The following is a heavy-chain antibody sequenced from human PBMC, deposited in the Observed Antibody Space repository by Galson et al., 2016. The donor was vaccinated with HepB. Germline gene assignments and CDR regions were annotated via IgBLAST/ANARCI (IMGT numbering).Heavy chain of an antibody. CDR3: ARNMLRAAYFDY. D-gene: IGHD2-15*01. CDR2: ITGSSDFI. J-gene: IGHJ4*02. Sequence: SLRLSCAASGFTFSSSEMNWLRQAPGKGLEWVSYITGSSDFIKYADSVKGRFTVSRDNAKNSVYLHMNSQRDEDTAVYFCARNMLRAAYFDYWSQGTLVTVSS. CDR1: GFTFSSSE. V-gene: IGHV3-48*02.